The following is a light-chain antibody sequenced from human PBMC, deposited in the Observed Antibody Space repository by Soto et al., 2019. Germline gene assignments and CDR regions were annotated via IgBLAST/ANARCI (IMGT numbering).Light chain of an antibody. J-gene: IGKJ5*01. CDR3: QQHGSSPIT. CDR1: QRVISSY. CDR2: GAS. Sequence: IVLPQASGTLSLSPGERATLSCMVGQRVISSYVAWYQQKPGQAPRLVIFGASTRATGIPVRFSGSGSGTDFPLTIRRLEPEECAVYYCQQHGSSPITFGEGTRLE. V-gene: IGKV3-20*01.